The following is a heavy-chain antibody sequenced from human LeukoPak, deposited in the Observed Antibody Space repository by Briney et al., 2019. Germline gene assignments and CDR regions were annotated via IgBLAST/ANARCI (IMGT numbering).Heavy chain of an antibody. J-gene: IGHJ4*02. CDR1: GYTCTSYG. CDR3: ARDAVSTVTAGGIDY. CDR2: ISAYSCNT. Sequence: ASVKVSFKASGYTCTSYGISWVRQAPGQGLEWMAWISAYSCNTEYAYNIQGRVTRPTQTSTSAAYMELRSLRSADTAVYYCARDAVSTVTAGGIDYWGQGTLVTVSS. D-gene: IGHD2-21*02. V-gene: IGHV1-18*01.